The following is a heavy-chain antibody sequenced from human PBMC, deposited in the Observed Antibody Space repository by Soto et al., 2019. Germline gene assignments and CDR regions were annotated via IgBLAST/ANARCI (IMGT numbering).Heavy chain of an antibody. J-gene: IGHJ6*02. Sequence: SVKVSCKASGGTFSSYAISWVRQAPGQGLEWMGGIIPIFGTANCAQKFQGRVTITADESTSTAYMELSSLRSEDAAVYYCARALQGYEHPVHYYYYYGMDVWGQGTTVTVAS. CDR1: GGTFSSYA. V-gene: IGHV1-69*13. CDR3: ARALQGYEHPVHYYYYYGMDV. D-gene: IGHD5-12*01. CDR2: IIPIFGTA.